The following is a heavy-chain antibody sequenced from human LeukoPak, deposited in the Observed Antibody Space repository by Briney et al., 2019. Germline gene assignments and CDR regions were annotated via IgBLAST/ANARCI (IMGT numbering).Heavy chain of an antibody. V-gene: IGHV3-23*01. CDR1: GFTFGSYA. J-gene: IGHJ4*02. Sequence: GGSLRLSCVASGFTFGSYAMSWVRQDPGKGLEWVSAITDSGGDTYYADSVKGRFTISRDNSKNTLYLQMNSLRADDTAVYYCAKGSSPSRPYYFDCWGQGTLVTVSS. CDR2: ITDSGGDT. D-gene: IGHD6-6*01. CDR3: AKGSSPSRPYYFDC.